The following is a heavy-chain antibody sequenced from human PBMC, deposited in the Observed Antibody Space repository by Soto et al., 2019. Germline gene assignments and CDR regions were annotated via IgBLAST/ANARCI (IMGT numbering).Heavy chain of an antibody. CDR2: IIPICGTA. V-gene: IGHV1-69*13. Sequence: SVKVSCKASVGTFSSYAISWVRQAPGRGLEWMGGIIPICGTANYAQRFQGRVTITADGSTSTADMELSSLRAEDTAVYDCARTPTPEWHLALWGRGTLVTVSS. CDR1: VGTFSSYA. J-gene: IGHJ2*01. CDR3: ARTPTPEWHLAL.